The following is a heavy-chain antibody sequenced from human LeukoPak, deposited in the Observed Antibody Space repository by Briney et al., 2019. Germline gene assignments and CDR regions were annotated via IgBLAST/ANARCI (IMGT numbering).Heavy chain of an antibody. D-gene: IGHD6-19*01. V-gene: IGHV3-7*03. CDR3: AREGGYNGVWSPGYFDF. J-gene: IGHJ4*02. CDR2: IKDDGSEK. CDR1: GFTFNNSW. Sequence: GGSLRLSCAASGFTFNNSWMTWVRQAPGKGLEWVANIKDDGSEKYYVDSVKGRFTISRDIAKNSLYLQMNSLRAEDTAVYYCAREGGYNGVWSPGYFDFWGQGTLVTVSS.